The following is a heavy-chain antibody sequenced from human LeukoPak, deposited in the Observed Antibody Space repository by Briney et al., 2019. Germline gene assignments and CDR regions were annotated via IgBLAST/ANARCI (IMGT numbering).Heavy chain of an antibody. CDR2: IYYSGST. CDR1: GGSISSYY. J-gene: IGHJ4*02. D-gene: IGHD6-13*01. CDR3: ARVGPYSSSWHFDY. Sequence: SETLSLTCTVSGGSISSYYWSWIRQPPGKGLEWIGYIYYSGSTNYNPSLKSRVTISVDTSKNQFSLKLSSVTAADTAVYYCARVGPYSSSWHFDYWGQGTLVTVSS. V-gene: IGHV4-59*01.